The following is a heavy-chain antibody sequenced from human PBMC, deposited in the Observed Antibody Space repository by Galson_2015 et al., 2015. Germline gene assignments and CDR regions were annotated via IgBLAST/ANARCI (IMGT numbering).Heavy chain of an antibody. CDR2: ISAYNGNT. V-gene: IGHV1-18*01. D-gene: IGHD3-22*01. J-gene: IGHJ4*02. CDR3: AIRDSSVDY. CDR1: GYTFTSYG. Sequence: SVKVSCKASGYTFTSYGISWVRQAPGQGLEWMGWISAYNGNTNYAQKLQGRVTMTTDTSTSTAHMELRSLRSDDTAVYYCAIRDSSVDYWGQGTLVTVSS.